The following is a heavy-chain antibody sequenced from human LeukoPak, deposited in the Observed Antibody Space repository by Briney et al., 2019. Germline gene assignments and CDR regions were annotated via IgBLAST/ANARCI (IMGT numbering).Heavy chain of an antibody. Sequence: GESLRLSCAASGFTFSRYWMHWVRQAPEKGLVWVSRITSDGSSTGYADSVKGRFTISRDNAKNTLYPQMSSLRAEDTAVYYCASLAASTVTTSYWGQGTLVTVSS. CDR2: ITSDGSST. CDR3: ASLAASTVTTSY. V-gene: IGHV3-74*01. J-gene: IGHJ4*02. CDR1: GFTFSRYW. D-gene: IGHD4-17*01.